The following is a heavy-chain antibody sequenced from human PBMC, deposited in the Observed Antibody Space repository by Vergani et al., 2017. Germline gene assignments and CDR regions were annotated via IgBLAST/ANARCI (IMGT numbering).Heavy chain of an antibody. CDR1: GFTFDDYA. V-gene: IGHV3-43*02. J-gene: IGHJ6*02. CDR2: ISGDGGST. D-gene: IGHD5-12*01. Sequence: EVQLVESGGGVVQPGGSLRLSCAASGFTFDDYAMHWVRQAPGKGLEWVSLISGDGGSTYYADSVKGRFTISRDNSKNSLYLQMNSLRTEDTALYYCAKETGDIVATDPLYYYYGMDVWGQGTTVTVSS. CDR3: AKETGDIVATDPLYYYYGMDV.